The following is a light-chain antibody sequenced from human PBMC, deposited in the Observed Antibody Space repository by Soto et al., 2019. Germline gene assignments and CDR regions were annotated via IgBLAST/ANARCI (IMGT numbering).Light chain of an antibody. J-gene: IGLJ1*01. CDR3: TSYTGSTPFYG. V-gene: IGLV2-14*03. CDR2: DVS. CDR1: RTDVADGYDY. Sequence: QSALTQPTSVSGSPGQSIAISCTGVRTDVADGYDYVSWYQQHPGQAPQLIIYDVSNRPSGVSDRFSGSKSGNTASLTISGLQAEDEAEYYCTSYTGSTPFYGFGTGTKVTVL.